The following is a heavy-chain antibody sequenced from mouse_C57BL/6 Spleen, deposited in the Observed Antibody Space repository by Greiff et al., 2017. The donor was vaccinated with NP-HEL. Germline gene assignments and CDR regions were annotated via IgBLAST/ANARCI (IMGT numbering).Heavy chain of an antibody. Sequence: EVQLVESGGGLVKPGGSLKLSCAASGFTFSDYGMHWVRQAPEKGLEWVAYISSGSSTIYYADTVKGRLTISRDNAKNPLFLQMTSLRSEDTAMYYCARPSNWDGQFAYWGQGTLVTVSA. J-gene: IGHJ3*01. D-gene: IGHD4-1*01. CDR2: ISSGSSTI. V-gene: IGHV5-17*01. CDR1: GFTFSDYG. CDR3: ARPSNWDGQFAY.